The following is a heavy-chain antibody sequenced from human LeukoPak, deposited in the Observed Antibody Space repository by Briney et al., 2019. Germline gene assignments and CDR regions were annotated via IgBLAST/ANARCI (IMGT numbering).Heavy chain of an antibody. CDR1: GLTFTDYC. Sequence: PGGSLRLSCEASGLTFTDYCMHWIRQAPGGGLVWLSRISGDGSSAYYADPVKGRFTISRDNAKNTLYLQMNSLKPGDTAVYYCARPHTGFDSWGQGTLVTVSS. CDR2: ISGDGSSA. J-gene: IGHJ4*02. V-gene: IGHV3-74*01. CDR3: ARPHTGFDS.